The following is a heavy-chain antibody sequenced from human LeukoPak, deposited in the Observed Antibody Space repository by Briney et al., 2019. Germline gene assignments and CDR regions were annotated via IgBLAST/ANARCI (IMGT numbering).Heavy chain of an antibody. CDR3: ARDRPHYYDSEYYFDY. CDR1: GFTFSSYA. CDR2: ISYDGSNK. V-gene: IGHV3-30-3*01. D-gene: IGHD3-22*01. Sequence: PGGSLRLSCVASGFTFSSYAMHWVRQAPGKGLEWVAVISYDGSNKYYADSVKGRFTISRDNSKNTLYLQMNSLRAEDTAVYYCARDRPHYYDSEYYFDYWGQGTLVTVSS. J-gene: IGHJ4*02.